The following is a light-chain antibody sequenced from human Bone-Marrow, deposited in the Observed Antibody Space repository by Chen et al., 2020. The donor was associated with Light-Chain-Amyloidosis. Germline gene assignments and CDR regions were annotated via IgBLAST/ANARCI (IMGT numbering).Light chain of an antibody. CDR1: SSDVGGYES. CDR3: CSYAGSSPYV. CDR2: DVN. Sequence: QSALTQPRSVSGSPGQSVTISCTGTSSDVGGYESVSGYQQHPGKAPKFLIYDVNKRPSGVPDRFSGSKSGNSASLTISGLQTEDEADYFCCSYAGSSPYVFGTGTTVTVL. V-gene: IGLV2-11*01. J-gene: IGLJ1*01.